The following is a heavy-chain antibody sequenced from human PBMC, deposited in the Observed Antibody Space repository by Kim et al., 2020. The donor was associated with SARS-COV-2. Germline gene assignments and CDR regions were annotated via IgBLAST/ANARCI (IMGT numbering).Heavy chain of an antibody. CDR2: INTNTGNP. J-gene: IGHJ6*02. V-gene: IGHV7-4-1*02. D-gene: IGHD2-15*01. Sequence: ASVKVSCKASGYTFTSYAMNWVRQAPGQGLEWMGWINTNTGNPTYAQGFTGRFVFSLDTSVSTAYLQISSLKAEDTAVYYCARKSCSGGSCYSFYYYGMDVWGQGTTVTVSS. CDR3: ARKSCSGGSCYSFYYYGMDV. CDR1: GYTFTSYA.